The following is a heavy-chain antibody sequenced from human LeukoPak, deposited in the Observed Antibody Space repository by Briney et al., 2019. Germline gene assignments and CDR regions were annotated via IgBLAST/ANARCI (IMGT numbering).Heavy chain of an antibody. D-gene: IGHD3-22*01. J-gene: IGHJ4*02. CDR2: IIPIFGTA. CDR1: GGTFSSYA. V-gene: IGHV1-69*13. CDR3: ARGGGYYYDFPL. Sequence: ASVKVSCKASGGTFSSYAISWVRQAPGQGLEWMGGIIPIFGTANYAQKFQGRVTITADESTSTAYMELSSLRSEDTAVYYCARGGGYYYDFPLWGQGTLVTVSS.